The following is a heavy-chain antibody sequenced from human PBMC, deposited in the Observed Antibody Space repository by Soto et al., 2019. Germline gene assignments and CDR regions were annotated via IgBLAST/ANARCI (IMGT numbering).Heavy chain of an antibody. CDR3: ARGRYDFWSGYYTGAAFDP. CDR1: GGSFSGYY. J-gene: IGHJ5*02. D-gene: IGHD3-3*01. CDR2: INHSGST. Sequence: QVQLQQWGAGLLKPSETLSLTCAVYGGSFSGYYWSWIRQPPGKGLEWVGKINHSGSTNYNPSLKGRVAISVDASKNQFSLKLSSVTAADTSVYYCARGRYDFWSGYYTGAAFDPWGQGTLVTVSS. V-gene: IGHV4-34*01.